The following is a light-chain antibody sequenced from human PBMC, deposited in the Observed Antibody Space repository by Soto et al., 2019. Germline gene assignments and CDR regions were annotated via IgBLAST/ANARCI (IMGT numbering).Light chain of an antibody. Sequence: DILMPQSPSSLSTSVGGRVTITCRASQRISTYLNWYQQKPGKAPNLLIYDASTLQSGVPSRFSGSGSGTDFTLTISSLQPEDFATYYCHQNHTTPLTFGGGTKVDIK. CDR1: QRISTY. CDR3: HQNHTTPLT. CDR2: DAS. V-gene: IGKV1-39*01. J-gene: IGKJ4*01.